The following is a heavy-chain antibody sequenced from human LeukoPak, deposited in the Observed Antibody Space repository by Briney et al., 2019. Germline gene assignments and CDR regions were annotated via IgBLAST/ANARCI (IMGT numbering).Heavy chain of an antibody. J-gene: IGHJ4*02. Sequence: GGSLRLSCAASGFTFSNFGMHWVRQAPGKGLEWVSAISGSGGSTYYADSVKGRFTISRDNSKNTLYLQMNSLRAEDTAVYYCAKDRGVDYWGQGTLVTVSS. V-gene: IGHV3-23*01. CDR1: GFTFSNFG. CDR3: AKDRGVDY. D-gene: IGHD3-10*01. CDR2: ISGSGGST.